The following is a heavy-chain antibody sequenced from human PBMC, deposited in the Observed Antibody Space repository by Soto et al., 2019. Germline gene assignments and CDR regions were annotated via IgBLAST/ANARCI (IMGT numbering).Heavy chain of an antibody. J-gene: IGHJ6*03. CDR1: GGSFSGYY. Sequence: QVQLQQWGAGLLKPSETLSLTCAVYGGSFSGYYWSWIRQPPGKGLEWIGEINHSGSTNYNPSLKSGVTISVDTSKNQFSLKLSSVTAADTAVYYCARGKAAAAWRGHYYYMDVWGKGTTVTVAS. D-gene: IGHD6-13*01. V-gene: IGHV4-34*01. CDR2: INHSGST. CDR3: ARGKAAAAWRGHYYYMDV.